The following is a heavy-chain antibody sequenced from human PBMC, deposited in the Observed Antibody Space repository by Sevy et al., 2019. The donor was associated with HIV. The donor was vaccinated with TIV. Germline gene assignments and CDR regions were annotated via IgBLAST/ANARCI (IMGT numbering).Heavy chain of an antibody. D-gene: IGHD4-17*01. Sequence: SETLSLTCTVSGGSISSSRYYWGWIRQPPGKGLEWIGSIYYSGSTYYNPSLKSRVTISVDTSKNQFSLKLSSVTAADMAVYYCARLDYGDYRWFDPWGQGTLVTVSS. V-gene: IGHV4-39*01. CDR2: IYYSGST. CDR1: GGSISSSRYY. CDR3: ARLDYGDYRWFDP. J-gene: IGHJ5*02.